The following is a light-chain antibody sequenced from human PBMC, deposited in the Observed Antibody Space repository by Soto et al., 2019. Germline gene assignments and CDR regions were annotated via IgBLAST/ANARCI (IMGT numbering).Light chain of an antibody. CDR1: SSDVGGHNH. CDR2: EVG. J-gene: IGLJ1*01. CDR3: NSSTSISTHV. V-gene: IGLV2-14*01. Sequence: QSALTQPASVSGSPGQSITISCTGSSSDVGGHNHVSWYQQHPGKAPKLIIYEVGNRPSGVSNRFSGSKSGNTASLTISGFQAEDEADYYCNSSTSISTHVFGTGTKVTVL.